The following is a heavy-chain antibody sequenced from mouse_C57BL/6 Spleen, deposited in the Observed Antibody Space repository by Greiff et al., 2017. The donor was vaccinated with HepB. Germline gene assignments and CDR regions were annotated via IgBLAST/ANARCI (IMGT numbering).Heavy chain of an antibody. D-gene: IGHD2-4*01. V-gene: IGHV2-2*01. CDR3: ASLDSSWFAY. J-gene: IGHJ3*01. CDR1: GFSLTSYG. Sequence: QVQLKESGPGLVQPSQSLSITCTVSGFSLTSYGVHWVRQSPGKGLEWLGVIWSGGSTDYNAAFISRLSISKDNSKSQVFFKMNSLQADDTAIYYCASLDSSWFAYWGQGTLVTVSA. CDR2: IWSGGST.